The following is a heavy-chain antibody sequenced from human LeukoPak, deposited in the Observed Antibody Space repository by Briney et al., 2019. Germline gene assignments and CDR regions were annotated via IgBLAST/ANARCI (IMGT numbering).Heavy chain of an antibody. CDR2: IYSSGST. CDR3: ARSSGDFWLDY. Sequence: SETLSLTCTVSGGPISSYYWRWIRQPSGKGLEWIGYIYSSGSTNYNPSLEGRVTISVDTSKNQFSLKLNSVTAADTAVYYCARSSGDFWLDYWGQGTLVTVSS. CDR1: GGPISSYY. V-gene: IGHV4-4*09. D-gene: IGHD3-3*01. J-gene: IGHJ4*02.